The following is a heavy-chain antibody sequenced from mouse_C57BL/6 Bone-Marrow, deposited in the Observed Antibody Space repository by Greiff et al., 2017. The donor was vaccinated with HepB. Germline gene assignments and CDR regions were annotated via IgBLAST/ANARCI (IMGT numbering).Heavy chain of an antibody. CDR2: ISYDGSN. Sequence: EVHLVESGPGLVKPSQSLSLTCSVTGYSITSGYYWNWIRQFPGNKLEWMGYISYDGSNNYNPSLKNRISITRDTSKNQFFLKLNSVTTEDTATYYCANWDDAMDCWGQGTSVTVSS. D-gene: IGHD4-1*01. CDR3: ANWDDAMDC. J-gene: IGHJ4*01. V-gene: IGHV3-6*01. CDR1: GYSITSGYY.